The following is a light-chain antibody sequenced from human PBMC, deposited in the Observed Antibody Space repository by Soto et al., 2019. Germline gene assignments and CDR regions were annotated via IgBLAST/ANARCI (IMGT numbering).Light chain of an antibody. CDR1: QSINDN. Sequence: EFVLTQSPGNLSLSPGERATLSCRASQSINDNLAWYQQKPGQAPRLLMFRTSTRATGFPARFSAGGSGTDFNLTISSLQSEDFAIYHCQQYNNWPRATFGGGTKVDIK. V-gene: IGKV3-15*01. CDR2: RTS. CDR3: QQYNNWPRAT. J-gene: IGKJ4*01.